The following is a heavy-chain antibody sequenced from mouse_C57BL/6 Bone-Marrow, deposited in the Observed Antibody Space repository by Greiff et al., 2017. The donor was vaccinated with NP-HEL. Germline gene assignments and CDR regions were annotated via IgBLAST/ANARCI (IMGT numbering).Heavy chain of an antibody. J-gene: IGHJ4*01. V-gene: IGHV1-26*01. CDR2: INPNNGGT. CDR3: ARLYYGSSYLYYYAMDY. Sequence: EVQLQQSGPELVKPGASVKISCKASGYTFTDYYMNWVKQSHGKSLEWIGDINPNNGGTSYNQKFKGKATLTVDKSSSTAYMELRSLTSEDSAVYYCARLYYGSSYLYYYAMDYWGKGTSVTVSS. D-gene: IGHD1-1*01. CDR1: GYTFTDYY.